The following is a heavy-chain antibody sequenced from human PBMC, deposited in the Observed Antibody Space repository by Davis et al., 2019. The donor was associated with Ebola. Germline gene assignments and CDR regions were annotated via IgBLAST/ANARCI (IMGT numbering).Heavy chain of an antibody. CDR1: GGSFSGYY. CDR3: ARGARNSSWYVSRMGLDV. J-gene: IGHJ6*02. D-gene: IGHD6-13*01. Sequence: SETLSLTCAVYGGSFSGYYWSWIRQPPGRGLEWIGEINHSGSTNYNPSLKSRVTISVDTSKHQFSLKLSSVTAADTAVYYCARGARNSSWYVSRMGLDVWGQGTTVTVSS. V-gene: IGHV4-34*01. CDR2: INHSGST.